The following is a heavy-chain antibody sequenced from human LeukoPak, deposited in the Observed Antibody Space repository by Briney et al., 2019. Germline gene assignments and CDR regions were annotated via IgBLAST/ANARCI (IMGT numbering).Heavy chain of an antibody. D-gene: IGHD2-15*01. V-gene: IGHV3-21*01. CDR3: ARDGRRRDYCDSGSCYWYFDL. CDR1: GFSFSSYT. Sequence: PGGSLRLACAASGFSFSSYTRNWVRQARGKGLEWVSSISSSSSYIYYADSQKGRFTISRDNAKNSLYLQMNSLSAEDTAVYYCARDGRRRDYCDSGSCYWYFDLWGRGTMVTVSS. J-gene: IGHJ2*01. CDR2: ISSSSSYI.